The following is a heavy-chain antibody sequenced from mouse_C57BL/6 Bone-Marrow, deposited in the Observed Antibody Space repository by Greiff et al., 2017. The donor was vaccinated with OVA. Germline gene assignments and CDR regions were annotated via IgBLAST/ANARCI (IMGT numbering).Heavy chain of an antibody. CDR3: ARWTTVVVSHWYFDV. CDR2: IYPSDSET. Sequence: QVQLQQPGAELVRPGSSVKLSCKASGYTFTSYWMDWVKQRPGQGLEWIGNIYPSDSETHYNQKFKDKATLTVDKSSSTAYMQLSSLTSEDSAVYYCARWTTVVVSHWYFDVWGTETTVTVSS. CDR1: GYTFTSYW. D-gene: IGHD1-1*01. J-gene: IGHJ1*03. V-gene: IGHV1-61*01.